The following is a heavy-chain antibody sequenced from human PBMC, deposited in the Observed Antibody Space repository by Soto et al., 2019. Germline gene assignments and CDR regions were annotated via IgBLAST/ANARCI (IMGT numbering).Heavy chain of an antibody. CDR3: VSPHSESSNAFDL. CDR2: ISYDGENQ. J-gene: IGHJ5*02. D-gene: IGHD3-10*01. CDR1: GFSFSHYA. Sequence: GGSLRLSCAASGFSFSHYAMHWVRQPPGKGLEWVALISYDGENQYFTDSVRGRFTISRDDSKTAVYLEMNNLRLDDTATYYCVSPHSESSNAFDLWGQGTLVTVSS. V-gene: IGHV3-30*04.